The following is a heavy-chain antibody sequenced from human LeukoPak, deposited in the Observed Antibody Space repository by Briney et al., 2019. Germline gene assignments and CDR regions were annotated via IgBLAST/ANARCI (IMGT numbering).Heavy chain of an antibody. CDR3: ARDIMVRGVPLDY. CDR2: ISSSSSTI. CDR1: GFTFSSYS. Sequence: GESLRLSCAASGFTFSSYSMNWVRQAPGKGLEWVSYISSSSSTIYYADSVKGRFTISRDNAKNSLYLQMNSLRAEDTAVYYCARDIMVRGVPLDYWGQGTLVTVSS. D-gene: IGHD3-10*01. V-gene: IGHV3-48*04. J-gene: IGHJ4*02.